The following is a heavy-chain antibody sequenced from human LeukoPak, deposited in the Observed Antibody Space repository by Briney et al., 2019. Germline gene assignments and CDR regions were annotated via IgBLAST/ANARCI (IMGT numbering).Heavy chain of an antibody. CDR2: INSDGSST. J-gene: IGHJ5*02. V-gene: IGHV3-74*01. CDR1: GFTFSSYW. CDR3: VREWVDWGQGYNWFDR. Sequence: AGGSLRLSCAASGFTFSSYWMHWVRQAPGKGLVWVSRINSDGSSTSYADSVKGRFTISRDNAKNTLYLQMNSLRAEDTAVYYCVREWVDWGQGYNWFDRRGQGTLATVSS. D-gene: IGHD7-27*01.